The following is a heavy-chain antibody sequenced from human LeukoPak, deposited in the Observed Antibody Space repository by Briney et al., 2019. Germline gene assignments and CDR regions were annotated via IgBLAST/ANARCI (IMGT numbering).Heavy chain of an antibody. D-gene: IGHD1-26*01. Sequence: GGSLRLSCVASGFTFSASWVTWVRQAPGKGLEWVANIDKHGSGKYYVDSVKGRFAISRDYASNSVFLQMDSLRAEDTSVYYCARDAGWGYYDLWGQGTPVTVSS. J-gene: IGHJ4*02. CDR1: GFTFSASW. CDR3: ARDAGWGYYDL. CDR2: IDKHGSGK. V-gene: IGHV3-7*01.